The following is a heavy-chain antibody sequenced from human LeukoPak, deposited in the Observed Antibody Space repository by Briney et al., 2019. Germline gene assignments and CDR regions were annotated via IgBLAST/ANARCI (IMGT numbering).Heavy chain of an antibody. J-gene: IGHJ4*02. CDR2: IYSDGNT. Sequence: GGSLRLSCAASGFAVNSNYMTWVRQAPGKGLEWVSVIYSDGNTYYADSVRGRFTIFRDNSKNTMYLQMNSLRAEDTGVYYCATHLWDYWGQGTLVTVSS. CDR3: ATHLWDY. D-gene: IGHD3-16*01. CDR1: GFAVNSNY. V-gene: IGHV3-66*01.